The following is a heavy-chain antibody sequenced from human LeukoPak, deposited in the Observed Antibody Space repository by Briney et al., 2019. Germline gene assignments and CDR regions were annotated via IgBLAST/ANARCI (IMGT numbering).Heavy chain of an antibody. Sequence: GESLKISCKGSGYSFTSYWIAWVRQMPGKGLEWMGIIYPSDSGSRYSPSFQGQVTISADKSISTAYLQWSSLKASDTAMYYCARQGYTSSWSDWGQGTLVTVSS. V-gene: IGHV5-51*01. J-gene: IGHJ4*02. D-gene: IGHD6-13*01. CDR1: GYSFTSYW. CDR3: ARQGYTSSWSD. CDR2: IYPSDSGS.